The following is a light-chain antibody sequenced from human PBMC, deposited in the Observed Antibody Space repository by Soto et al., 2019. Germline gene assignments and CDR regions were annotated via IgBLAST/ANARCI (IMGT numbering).Light chain of an antibody. CDR2: EAS. V-gene: IGLV2-23*01. Sequence: QSALTQPASVSGSPRQSITISCTGSSSDVGSHNLVSWYQQHPGKAPKLMIYEASKRPSGLSDRFSGSKSANTASLTISGLQAEDEADYYCCSYGGSLVLFGGGTKLTVL. CDR3: CSYGGSLVL. CDR1: SSDVGSHNL. J-gene: IGLJ2*01.